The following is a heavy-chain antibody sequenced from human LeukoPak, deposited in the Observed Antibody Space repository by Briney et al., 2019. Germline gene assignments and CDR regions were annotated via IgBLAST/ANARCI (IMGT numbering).Heavy chain of an antibody. CDR2: IWYDGSNK. J-gene: IGHJ6*02. D-gene: IGHD6-13*01. Sequence: GRSLRLSCAASGFTFSSYGMHWVRQAPGKGLEWVAVIWYDGSNKYYADSVKGRFTISRDNSKNTLYLQMNSLRVEDTAVYYCARVFNIAAEDGYGMDVWGQGTTVTVSS. CDR1: GFTFSSYG. CDR3: ARVFNIAAEDGYGMDV. V-gene: IGHV3-33*01.